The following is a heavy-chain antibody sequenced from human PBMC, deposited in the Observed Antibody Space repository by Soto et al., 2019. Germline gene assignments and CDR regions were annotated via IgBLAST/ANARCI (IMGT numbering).Heavy chain of an antibody. D-gene: IGHD2-8*01. Sequence: GESLKISCQGSGYSFTSYWIAWVRQMPGKGREWMGIVYPGDSDTRYSPSFQGQVTISADKSISTAYLQWSSLKASDTAMYYCARLSGCRNGVCYKFDYWGQGTLVTVSS. CDR2: VYPGDSDT. J-gene: IGHJ4*02. CDR3: ARLSGCRNGVCYKFDY. CDR1: GYSFTSYW. V-gene: IGHV5-51*01.